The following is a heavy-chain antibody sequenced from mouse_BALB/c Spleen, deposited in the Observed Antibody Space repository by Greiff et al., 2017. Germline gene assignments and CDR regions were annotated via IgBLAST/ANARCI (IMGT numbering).Heavy chain of an antibody. Sequence: VKLQESGPGLVQPSQSLSITCTVSGFSLTSYGVHWVRQSPGKGLEWLGVIWSGGSTDYNAAFISRLSISTDNSKSQVFFKINSLQANDTAIYYCARGFRRTPYAMDYWGQGTSVTVSS. CDR2: IWSGGST. CDR1: GFSLTSYG. V-gene: IGHV2-2*02. CDR3: ARGFRRTPYAMDY. J-gene: IGHJ4*01.